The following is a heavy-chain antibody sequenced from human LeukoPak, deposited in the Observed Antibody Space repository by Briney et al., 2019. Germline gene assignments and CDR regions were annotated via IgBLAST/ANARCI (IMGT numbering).Heavy chain of an antibody. CDR1: GYTFTGYY. D-gene: IGHD3-16*01. CDR2: VNTNSGGT. V-gene: IGHV1-2*02. Sequence: GGSVKVSCKASGYTFTGYYMHWVRQAPGQGLEWIGWVNTNSGGTNYAQKFQGRVTMTRDTSISTAYMDLSRLTSDDTAVYYCARGGTAPIWGQGTLVTVSS. CDR3: ARGGTAPI. J-gene: IGHJ4*02.